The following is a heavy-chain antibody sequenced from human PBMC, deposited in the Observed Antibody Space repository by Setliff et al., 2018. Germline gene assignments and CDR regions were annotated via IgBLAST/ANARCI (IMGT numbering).Heavy chain of an antibody. D-gene: IGHD3-22*01. V-gene: IGHV3-30*02. CDR3: AKDASSGSSYFDY. Sequence: PGGSLRLSCAASGFVFSDYGIHWVRQAPGKGLEWVAFIRYDGSNIDYIDSVKGRFTISRDNSKNTLDLHMNSLRTEDTALYYCAKDASSGSSYFDYWGQGTLVTVSS. J-gene: IGHJ4*02. CDR1: GFVFSDYG. CDR2: IRYDGSNI.